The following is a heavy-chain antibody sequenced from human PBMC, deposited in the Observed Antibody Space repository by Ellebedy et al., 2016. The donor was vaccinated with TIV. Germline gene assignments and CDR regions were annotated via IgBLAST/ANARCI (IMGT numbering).Heavy chain of an antibody. Sequence: GESLKISCAASGFTLSTYAMHWLRQAPGKALEWVAVISFDGSNKYYADSVKGRFTISRDISKSTLYLQMDSLRVDDTAVYYCARAGREGSNHAFDIWGQGTMGTVSS. V-gene: IGHV3-30*04. CDR3: ARAGREGSNHAFDI. CDR1: GFTLSTYA. J-gene: IGHJ3*02. CDR2: ISFDGSNK. D-gene: IGHD5-24*01.